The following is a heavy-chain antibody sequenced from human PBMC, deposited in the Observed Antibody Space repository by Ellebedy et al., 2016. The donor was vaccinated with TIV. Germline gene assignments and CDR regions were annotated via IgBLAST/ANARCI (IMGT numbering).Heavy chain of an antibody. CDR2: IKKDGSEI. D-gene: IGHD3-3*01. V-gene: IGHV3-7*01. CDR3: ARDGSEWSRDY. Sequence: GGSLRLSXAAFGFTFSSYWMNWVRQAPGKGLEWVANIKKDGSEIYYVDSVKGRFIISRDNTKNSLFLQMNSLGVEDTAVYYCARDGSEWSRDYWGQGTLVTVSS. CDR1: GFTFSSYW. J-gene: IGHJ4*02.